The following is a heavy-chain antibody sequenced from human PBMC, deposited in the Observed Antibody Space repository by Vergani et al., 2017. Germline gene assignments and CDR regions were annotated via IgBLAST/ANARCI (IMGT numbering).Heavy chain of an antibody. Sequence: QVTLQESGPVLVKPTETLTLTCTVSGFSLSNARMGVSWIRQPPGKALEWLAHIFSNDEKSYSTSLKSRLTISKDNSKSQVVLTMTNMDPVDTATYYCARITYSDYYYYYMDVWGKGTTVTVSS. CDR3: ARITYSDYYYYYMDV. CDR1: GFSLSNARMG. J-gene: IGHJ6*03. CDR2: IFSNDEK. V-gene: IGHV2-26*01. D-gene: IGHD2-15*01.